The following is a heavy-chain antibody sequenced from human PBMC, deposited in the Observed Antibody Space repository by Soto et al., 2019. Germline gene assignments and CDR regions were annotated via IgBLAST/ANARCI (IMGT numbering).Heavy chain of an antibody. Sequence: QVQLVQSGAEVKKPGASVKVSCKASGYTFTGYYMHWVRQAPGQGLEWMGWINPNSGGTNYAQKFQGWVTMTRDTSISTAYMELSRLRSDDTAVYYCARSETYYDYVWGSYRSPYFDYWGQGTLVTVSS. J-gene: IGHJ4*02. CDR2: INPNSGGT. V-gene: IGHV1-2*04. CDR1: GYTFTGYY. D-gene: IGHD3-16*02. CDR3: ARSETYYDYVWGSYRSPYFDY.